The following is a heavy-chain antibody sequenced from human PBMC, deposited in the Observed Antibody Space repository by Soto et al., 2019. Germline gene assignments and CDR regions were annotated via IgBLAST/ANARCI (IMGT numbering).Heavy chain of an antibody. CDR1: GFKFSAYG. Sequence: EVQLVESGGGLVQQGGSLRLSWAPSGFKFSAYGMRWFRKVPGTGLEWVANIHGDGGKIYYVDSVKGRFTISRDNAKRSLYLQMNSLRAEDTAVYYCARDFYGGYTYGPGDYWGQGALVAVSS. D-gene: IGHD5-18*01. CDR2: IHGDGGKI. CDR3: ARDFYGGYTYGPGDY. V-gene: IGHV3-7*01. J-gene: IGHJ4*02.